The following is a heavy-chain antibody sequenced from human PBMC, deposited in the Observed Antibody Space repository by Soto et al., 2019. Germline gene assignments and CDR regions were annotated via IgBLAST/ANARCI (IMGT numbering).Heavy chain of an antibody. D-gene: IGHD3-22*01. CDR2: ITGSGGGT. CDR1: GFTFSNYD. Sequence: GGSLRLSCAASGFTFSNYDMNWVRQAPGKGLEWVSLITGSGGGTFYADSVKGRFTISRDNSKNTLHLQMNSLRAEDTAVYYCAKARPEGANYYDSSGYYCPFDYWGQGTLVTVSS. J-gene: IGHJ4*02. V-gene: IGHV3-23*01. CDR3: AKARPEGANYYDSSGYYCPFDY.